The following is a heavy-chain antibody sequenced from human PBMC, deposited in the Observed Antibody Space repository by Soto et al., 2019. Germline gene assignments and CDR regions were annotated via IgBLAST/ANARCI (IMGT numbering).Heavy chain of an antibody. Sequence: ASVKVSCKASGYTFAGHYIHWVRQAPEQGPEWMGEIGPESGATRYAQRFQGRVTMTRDMSITTVYMELNNLSPDDTAVYYCGRGRSGQIVVFYWGQGTPVTVS. J-gene: IGHJ4*02. CDR3: GRGRSGQIVVFY. CDR2: IGPESGAT. V-gene: IGHV1-2*02. D-gene: IGHD1-26*01. CDR1: GYTFAGHY.